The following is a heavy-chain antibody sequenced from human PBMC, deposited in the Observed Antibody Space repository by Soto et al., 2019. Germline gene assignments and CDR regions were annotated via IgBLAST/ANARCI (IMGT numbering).Heavy chain of an antibody. CDR2: INHSGST. J-gene: IGHJ4*02. Sequence: SETLSLTCAVYGRSFSGYYWSWIRQPPGKGLEWIGEINHSGSTTYNPSLKSRVTISVDTSKNQFSLKLNSVTAADTAVYYCARDNRSGYYFEYWGQGTPVTVSS. V-gene: IGHV4-34*01. CDR1: GRSFSGYY. CDR3: ARDNRSGYYFEY. D-gene: IGHD3-3*01.